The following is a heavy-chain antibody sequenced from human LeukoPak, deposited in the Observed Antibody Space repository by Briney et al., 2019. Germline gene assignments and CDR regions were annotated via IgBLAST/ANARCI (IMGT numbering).Heavy chain of an antibody. Sequence: KVSCKASGGTFSSYAISWVRQAPGQGLEWMGGIIPIFGTANYAQKFQGRVTITADESTSTAYMELSSLRSEDTAVYYCAREYCGGDCYPDYWGQGTLVTVSS. J-gene: IGHJ4*02. CDR3: AREYCGGDCYPDY. CDR2: IIPIFGTA. CDR1: GGTFSSYA. V-gene: IGHV1-69*01. D-gene: IGHD2-21*01.